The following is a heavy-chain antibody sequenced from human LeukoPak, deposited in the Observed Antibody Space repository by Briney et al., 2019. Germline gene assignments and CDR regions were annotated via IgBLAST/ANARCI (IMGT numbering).Heavy chain of an antibody. CDR1: GFTFSGYA. V-gene: IGHV3-23*01. Sequence: PGGSLRLSCAASGFTFSGYAMSWVRQAPGKGLEWVSSISVSGGSTYYADSVKGRFTISRDNSKNTLYLQMNSLRAEDTAVYYCAKSAPPRFYGDYVPFEYWGQGTLVTVPS. CDR2: ISVSGGST. J-gene: IGHJ4*02. D-gene: IGHD4-17*01. CDR3: AKSAPPRFYGDYVPFEY.